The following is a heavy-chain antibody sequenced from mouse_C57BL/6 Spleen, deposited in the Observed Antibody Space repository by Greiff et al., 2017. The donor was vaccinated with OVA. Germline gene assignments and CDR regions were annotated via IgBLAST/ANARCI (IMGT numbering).Heavy chain of an antibody. CDR1: GYTFTSYW. CDR2: IYPSDSDT. D-gene: IGHD3-2*02. V-gene: IGHV1-61*01. CDR3: ARKAAQATHVDD. Sequence: QVQLQQPGAELVRPGSSVKLSCKASGYTFTSYWMEWVKQRPGQGLEWIGNIYPSDSDTHYNQKFKDKATLTVDKSSSTAYLQLSSLTSEDSAVFYSARKAAQATHVDDWGQGTTLTVSS. J-gene: IGHJ2*01.